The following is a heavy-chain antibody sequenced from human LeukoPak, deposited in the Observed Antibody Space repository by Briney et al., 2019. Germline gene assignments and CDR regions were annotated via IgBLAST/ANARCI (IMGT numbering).Heavy chain of an antibody. D-gene: IGHD3-22*01. V-gene: IGHV1-8*01. J-gene: IGHJ3*02. CDR1: GYTFTSYD. CDR2: MNPNSGNT. CDR3: AVRRYYYDSSGYILSDAFDI. Sequence: ASVKVSCKASGYTFTSYDINWVRQATGQGLEWMGWMNPNSGNTGYAQKFQGRVTMTRNTSISTAYMELSSLRSEDTAVYYCAVRRYYYDSSGYILSDAFDIWGQGTMVTVSS.